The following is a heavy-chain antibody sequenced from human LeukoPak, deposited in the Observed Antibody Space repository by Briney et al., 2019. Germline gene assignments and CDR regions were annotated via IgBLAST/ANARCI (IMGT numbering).Heavy chain of an antibody. CDR3: AKDPTLYTLYSSSWYLDY. D-gene: IGHD6-13*01. V-gene: IGHV3-30*02. Sequence: GGSLRPSCAASGFTFSSYGMHWVRQAPGKGLEWVAFIRYDGSNKYYADSVKGRFTISRDNSKNTLYLQMNSLRAEDTAVYYCAKDPTLYTLYSSSWYLDYWGQGTLVTVSS. CDR1: GFTFSSYG. CDR2: IRYDGSNK. J-gene: IGHJ4*02.